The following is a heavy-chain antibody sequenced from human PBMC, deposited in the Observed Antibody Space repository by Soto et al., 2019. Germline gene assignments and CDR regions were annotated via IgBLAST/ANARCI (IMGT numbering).Heavy chain of an antibody. CDR1: GDMFRNSA. J-gene: IGHJ6*02. V-gene: IGHV1-69*01. CDR3: ARARLSNGDPNIYFFYGLDV. D-gene: IGHD3-10*01. CDR2: IIPLFRKT. Sequence: QVQLVQSGAEVKRPGSSVKVSCKASGDMFRNSAFTWVRQAPGQGLAWMGVIIPLFRKTDVAQKFQGRVNLTADESTSSLYMEVSSLTSEDTAVYYCARARLSNGDPNIYFFYGLDVWGLGTTITVSS.